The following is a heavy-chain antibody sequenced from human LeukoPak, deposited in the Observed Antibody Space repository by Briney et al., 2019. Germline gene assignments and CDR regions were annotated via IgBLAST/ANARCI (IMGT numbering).Heavy chain of an antibody. CDR2: ISGSGGST. J-gene: IGHJ3*01. Sequence: GGSLRHSCAASGFTFSSYAMSWVRQAPGKGLEWVSAISGSGGSTYYADSVKGRFTISRDNAQTSLYLQMNSLRAEDTAVYYCARRIMGTTGHAFDFWGQGTMVTVSS. CDR1: GFTFSSYA. CDR3: ARRIMGTTGHAFDF. D-gene: IGHD2-8*01. V-gene: IGHV3-23*01.